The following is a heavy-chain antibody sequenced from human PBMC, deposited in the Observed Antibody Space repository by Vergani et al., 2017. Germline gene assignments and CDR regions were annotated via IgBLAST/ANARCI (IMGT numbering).Heavy chain of an antibody. V-gene: IGHV1-2*02. D-gene: IGHD3-3*01. Sequence: QVQLMQSGPVMKKPGGSMKVSCQASESTFSDYNIHWVRQAPGQGLQWMGWISPKTGDTDYLQRFQDRVTMTRDASTKTVYLKMTRLTSDDTAVYYCVRGGRGDHGDFWSRLGPWGQGTRVIVSS. CDR2: ISPKTGDT. CDR1: ESTFSDYN. CDR3: VRGGRGDHGDFWSRLGP. J-gene: IGHJ5*02.